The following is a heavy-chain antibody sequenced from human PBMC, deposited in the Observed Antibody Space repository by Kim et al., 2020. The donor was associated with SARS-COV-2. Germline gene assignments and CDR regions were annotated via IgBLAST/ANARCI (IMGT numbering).Heavy chain of an antibody. J-gene: IGHJ6*02. Sequence: YYADSVKGRFTISRDNAKNSLYLQMNSLGAEDTAVYYCARDRGSSRGMDVWGQGTTVTVSS. V-gene: IGHV3-21*01. D-gene: IGHD6-6*01. CDR3: ARDRGSSRGMDV.